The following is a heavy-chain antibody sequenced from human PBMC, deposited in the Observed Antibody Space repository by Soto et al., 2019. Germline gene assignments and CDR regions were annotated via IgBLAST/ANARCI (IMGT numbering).Heavy chain of an antibody. J-gene: IGHJ6*03. CDR2: IYYSGST. V-gene: IGHV4-59*08. D-gene: IGHD6-13*01. CDR1: GGSISSYY. Sequence: PSETLSLTCTVSGGSISSYYWSWIRQPPGKGLEWIGYIYYSGSTNYNPSLKSRVTISVDTSKNQFSLKLSSVTAADTAVYYCGRRRGAAAGTFVGYYYYMDVWGKGTTVTVSS. CDR3: GRRRGAAAGTFVGYYYYMDV.